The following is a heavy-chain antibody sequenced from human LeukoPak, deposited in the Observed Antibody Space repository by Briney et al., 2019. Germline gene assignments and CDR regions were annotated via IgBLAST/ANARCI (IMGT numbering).Heavy chain of an antibody. CDR2: ITGSGAVT. D-gene: IGHD1-26*01. Sequence: HPGGSLRLSCATSGFTFSNYAMSWVRQAPGKGLEWVSAITGSGAVTFYADSMKGRFTISRDNSKNSLYLQMHSLRAGDTAVYYCAKLWIGSSPRYFDYWGQGALVTVSS. V-gene: IGHV3-23*01. J-gene: IGHJ4*02. CDR1: GFTFSNYA. CDR3: AKLWIGSSPRYFDY.